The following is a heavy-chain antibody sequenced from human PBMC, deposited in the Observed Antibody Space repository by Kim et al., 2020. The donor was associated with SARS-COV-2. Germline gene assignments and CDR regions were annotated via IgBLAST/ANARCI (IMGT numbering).Heavy chain of an antibody. D-gene: IGHD3-22*01. V-gene: IGHV4-59*01. J-gene: IGHJ4*02. Sequence: SRVTISVDTSKNQFSLKLSSVTAADTAVYYCARTYYYDSSGYYTHYYFDYWGQGTLVTVSS. CDR3: ARTYYYDSSGYYTHYYFDY.